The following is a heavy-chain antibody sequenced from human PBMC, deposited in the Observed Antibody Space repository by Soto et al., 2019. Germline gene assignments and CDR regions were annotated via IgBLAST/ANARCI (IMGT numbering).Heavy chain of an antibody. V-gene: IGHV3-23*01. CDR3: AHVQGVVP. Sequence: EVQLLESGGGLVQPGGSLRLSCAASGFIFSNYAMSWVRQAPGKGLEWVSAISNGGDDTYYLDSVKGRFTISRDNSKNTLYLQMNSLRAADTAHYYCAHVQGVVPWGQGTPVTVSS. CDR2: ISNGGDDT. D-gene: IGHD3-3*01. J-gene: IGHJ5*02. CDR1: GFIFSNYA.